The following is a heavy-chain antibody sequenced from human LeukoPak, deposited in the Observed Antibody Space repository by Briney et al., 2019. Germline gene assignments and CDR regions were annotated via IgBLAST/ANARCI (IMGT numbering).Heavy chain of an antibody. J-gene: IGHJ5*02. D-gene: IGHD5-18*01. V-gene: IGHV1-2*06. Sequence: ASVKVSCKASGYTFTGYYMHWVRQAPGQGLGWMGRINPNSGGTNYAQKFQGRVTMTRDTSISTAYMELSRLRSDDTAVYYCARGYSYGRPFDPWGQGTLVTVSS. CDR1: GYTFTGYY. CDR2: INPNSGGT. CDR3: ARGYSYGRPFDP.